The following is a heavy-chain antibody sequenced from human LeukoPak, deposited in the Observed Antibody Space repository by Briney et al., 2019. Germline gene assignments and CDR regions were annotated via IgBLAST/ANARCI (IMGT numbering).Heavy chain of an antibody. CDR2: IYYSGGT. Sequence: SETLSLTCTVSGGSISSSSYYWGWIRQPPGRGLEWIGTIYYSGGTYYNPSLKSRVTISVDTSKNQFSPKLSSVTAADTAVYYCARVRGGSYYVGYWGQETLVTVSS. CDR1: GGSISSSSYY. D-gene: IGHD1-26*01. CDR3: ARVRGGSYYVGY. V-gene: IGHV4-39*07. J-gene: IGHJ4*02.